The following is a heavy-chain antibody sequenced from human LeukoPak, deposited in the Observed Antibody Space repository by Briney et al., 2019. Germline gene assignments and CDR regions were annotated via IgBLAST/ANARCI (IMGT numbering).Heavy chain of an antibody. CDR1: GYTFNDYY. CDR3: ARDFRRILGASGSDF. V-gene: IGHV1-2*02. CDR2: INPNSGGT. D-gene: IGHD1-26*01. Sequence: APVKVSCKTSGYTFNDYYMHWVRQAPGQGLEWMGWINPNSGGTYYVQKFQGRFTMTRDTSISTVYMELSSLRSDDTAVYYCARDFRRILGASGSDFWGQGTQVTVSS. J-gene: IGHJ4*02.